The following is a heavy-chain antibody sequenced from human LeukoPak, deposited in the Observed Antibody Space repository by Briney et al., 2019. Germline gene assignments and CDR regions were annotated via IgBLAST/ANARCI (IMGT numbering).Heavy chain of an antibody. D-gene: IGHD4-17*01. V-gene: IGHV3-30-3*01. CDR3: ARDRYGDYVSYNWFDP. CDR1: GFTFSSYA. Sequence: GGSLRLSCAASGFTFSSYAMHWVRQAPGKGLEWVVVISYDGSNKYYADSVKGRFTISRDNSKNTLYLQMNSLRAEDTAVYYCARDRYGDYVSYNWFDPWGQGALVTVSS. J-gene: IGHJ5*02. CDR2: ISYDGSNK.